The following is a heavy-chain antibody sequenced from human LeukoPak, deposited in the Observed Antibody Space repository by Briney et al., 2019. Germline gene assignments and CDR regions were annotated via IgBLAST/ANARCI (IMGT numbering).Heavy chain of an antibody. Sequence: SETLSLTCTVSGGSISSYYWSWIRQPPGKGLEWIGYIYYSGSTNYNPSLKSRATISVDTSKNQFSLKLSSVTAADTAVYYCASLVDTAMGYWGQGTLVTVPS. D-gene: IGHD5-18*01. CDR3: ASLVDTAMGY. J-gene: IGHJ4*02. V-gene: IGHV4-59*08. CDR2: IYYSGST. CDR1: GGSISSYY.